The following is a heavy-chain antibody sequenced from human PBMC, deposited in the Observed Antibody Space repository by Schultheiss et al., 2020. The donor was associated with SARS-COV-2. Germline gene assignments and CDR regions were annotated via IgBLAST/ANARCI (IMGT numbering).Heavy chain of an antibody. Sequence: SVKVSCKASGGTFSSYAISWVRQAPGQGLEWMGGIIPIFGTANYAQKFQGRVTITADKSTSTAYMELSSLRSEDTAVYYCASLTWLQSVGFEFDNWFDPWGQGTLVTVSS. CDR3: ASLTWLQSVGFEFDNWFDP. D-gene: IGHD5-24*01. J-gene: IGHJ5*02. CDR1: GGTFSSYA. V-gene: IGHV1-69*06. CDR2: IIPIFGTA.